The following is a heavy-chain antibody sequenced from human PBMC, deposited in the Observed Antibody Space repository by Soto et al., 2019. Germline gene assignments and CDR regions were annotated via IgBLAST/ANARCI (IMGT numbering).Heavy chain of an antibody. CDR3: ARRRFSGTYDVDY. CDR1: GGTFTSYA. CDR2: ITPIFGTA. J-gene: IGHJ4*02. V-gene: IGHV1-69*01. Sequence: QVQLMQSGAEVKKPGSSVQVSCKASGGTFTSYAISWVRQAPGQGLEWMGGITPIFGTANYAQKFQGRVTITADGSTSTAYMELSSLRSEDAAVYYCARRRFSGTYDVDYWGQGTVVTVSS. D-gene: IGHD1-26*01.